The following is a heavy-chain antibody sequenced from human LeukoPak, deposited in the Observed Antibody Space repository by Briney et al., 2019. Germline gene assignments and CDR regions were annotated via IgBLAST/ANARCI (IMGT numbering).Heavy chain of an antibody. J-gene: IGHJ4*02. D-gene: IGHD1-14*01. Sequence: SETLSLTCTVSRGSISSTSYYWGWVRQPPGKGLEWIGSMFYSGSTYYNPSLKSRVTISVDMSKKQFSLKLSCVTAGDTAVYYCARHITQDPDFDYWGQGTLVTVSS. CDR3: ARHITQDPDFDY. V-gene: IGHV4-39*01. CDR1: RGSISSTSYY. CDR2: MFYSGST.